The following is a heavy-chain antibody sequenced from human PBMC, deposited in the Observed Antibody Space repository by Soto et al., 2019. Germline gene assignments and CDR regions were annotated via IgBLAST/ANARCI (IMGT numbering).Heavy chain of an antibody. Sequence: QVHLVQSGGEVKRPGASVKVSCKTSGYTFSNYGITWVRQAPGQPLEWLGWISLYSDGTNYAPKFQGRVSMTTDTSTTTAYMELRSLRSDDTAVYYCARVVPGAEAWFGPWCQGTLVTVSS. CDR2: ISLYSDGT. D-gene: IGHD2-2*01. CDR3: ARVVPGAEAWFGP. J-gene: IGHJ5*02. V-gene: IGHV1-18*01. CDR1: GYTFSNYG.